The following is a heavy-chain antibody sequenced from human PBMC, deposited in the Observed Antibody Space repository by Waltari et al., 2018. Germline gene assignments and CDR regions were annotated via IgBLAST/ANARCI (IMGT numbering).Heavy chain of an antibody. J-gene: IGHJ4*02. CDR3: ARHSGRSPEDY. V-gene: IGHV4-39*07. D-gene: IGHD1-26*01. CDR2: ISYSGNA. CDR1: GDSVSSNNSY. Sequence: QLQLQESGPGLVKPSETLSLTCSVSGDSVSSNNSYWGWIRQPPGKGLEWIGTISYSGNAYYNPSLKSRVTISLDMSKNQFSLKLSSVTAADTAVYYCARHSGRSPEDYWGQGTLVTVSS.